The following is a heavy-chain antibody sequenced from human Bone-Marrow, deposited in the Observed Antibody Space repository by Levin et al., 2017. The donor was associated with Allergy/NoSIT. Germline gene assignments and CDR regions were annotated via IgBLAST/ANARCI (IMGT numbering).Heavy chain of an antibody. CDR2: IYYNGST. CDR1: GGSIRSNNYY. J-gene: IGHJ6*02. V-gene: IGHV4-39*07. CDR3: DSVIIWNQYYLDV. Sequence: SQTLSLPCTVSGGSIRSNNYYWGWIRQPPGKGLEWIGSIYYNGSTYYNPSLKSRVTILVDTSKNQFSLKLNSVTAADTAVYYCDSVIIWNQYYLDVWGQGTTVTVSS. D-gene: IGHD2/OR15-2a*01.